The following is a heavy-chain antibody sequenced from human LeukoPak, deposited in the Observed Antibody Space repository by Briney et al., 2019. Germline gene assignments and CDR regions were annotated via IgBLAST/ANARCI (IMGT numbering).Heavy chain of an antibody. CDR1: GYTFTGYY. CDR2: INPNSGGT. D-gene: IGHD1-14*01. CDR3: ARERKAVPQGYFQH. V-gene: IGHV1-2*02. Sequence: ASVKVSCKASGYTFTGYYMHWVRQAPGQGLEWMGWINPNSGGTNYAQKFQGRVTMTRDTSISTAYMELSRLRSDDTAVYYCARERKAVPQGYFQHWGQGTLVTVSS. J-gene: IGHJ1*01.